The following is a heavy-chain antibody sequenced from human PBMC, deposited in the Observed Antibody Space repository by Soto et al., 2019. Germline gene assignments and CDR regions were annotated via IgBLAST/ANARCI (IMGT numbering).Heavy chain of an antibody. CDR3: AREGTYYYDSSGYYPPAH. CDR2: IYYSGST. V-gene: IGHV4-30-4*01. J-gene: IGHJ4*02. Sequence: SETLSLTCTVSGGSISSGDYYWSWIRQPPGKGLEWIGYIYYSGSTYYNPSLKSRVTISVDTSKNQFSLKLSSVTAADTAVYYCAREGTYYYDSSGYYPPAHWGQGTLVTAPQ. D-gene: IGHD3-22*01. CDR1: GGSISSGDYY.